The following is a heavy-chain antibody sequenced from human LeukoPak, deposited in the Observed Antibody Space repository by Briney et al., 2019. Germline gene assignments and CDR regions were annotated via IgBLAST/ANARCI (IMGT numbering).Heavy chain of an antibody. CDR1: GFTFSSYA. V-gene: IGHV3-23*01. D-gene: IGHD6-19*01. Sequence: GGSLRLSCAASGFTFSSYAMSWVRQAPGKGLEWVSAISGSGGSTYYADSVKGRFTISRDNSKNTLYLQMNSLRAEDTAVYYCAKDSSGWYTYGMDVWGKGTTVTVSS. J-gene: IGHJ6*04. CDR2: ISGSGGST. CDR3: AKDSSGWYTYGMDV.